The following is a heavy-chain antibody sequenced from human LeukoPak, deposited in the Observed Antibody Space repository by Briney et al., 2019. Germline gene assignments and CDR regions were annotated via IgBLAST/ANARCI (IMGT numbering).Heavy chain of an antibody. J-gene: IGHJ4*02. CDR3: AREMDTAMVFDY. V-gene: IGHV3-30-3*01. D-gene: IGHD5-18*01. CDR2: ISYDGSNK. CDR1: GFTFSSYV. Sequence: PGGSLRLPCAASGFTFSSYVMHWVGQAPGKGLEWVAVISYDGSNKYYADSVKGRFTISRDNSKNTLYVQMNSLRAEDTAVYYCAREMDTAMVFDYWGQGTLVTVSS.